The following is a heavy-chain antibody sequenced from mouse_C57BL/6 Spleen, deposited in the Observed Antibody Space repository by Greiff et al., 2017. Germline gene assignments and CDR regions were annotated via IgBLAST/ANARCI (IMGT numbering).Heavy chain of an antibody. CDR1: GFTFSDYY. CDR3: ARLGDDYDVDYYAMDY. Sequence: DVHLVESGGGLVQPGGSLKLSCAASGFTFSDYYMYWVRQTPEKRLEWVAYISNGGGSTYYPDTVKGRFTISRDNAKNTLYLQLSRLKSEDTAMYYCARLGDDYDVDYYAMDYWGQGTSVTVSS. CDR2: ISNGGGST. J-gene: IGHJ4*01. V-gene: IGHV5-12*01. D-gene: IGHD2-4*01.